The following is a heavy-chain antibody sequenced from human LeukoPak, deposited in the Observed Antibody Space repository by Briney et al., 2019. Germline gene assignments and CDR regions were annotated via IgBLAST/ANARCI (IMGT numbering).Heavy chain of an antibody. CDR3: ARGGYDILTGYY. J-gene: IGHJ4*02. D-gene: IGHD3-9*01. V-gene: IGHV4-59*08. CDR2: IYYSGST. CDR1: GGSISSYY. Sequence: SETLSLTCTVSGGSISSYYWSWIRQPPGKGLEWIGYIYYSGSTNYNPSLKSRVTISVDTSKNQFSLKLSSVTAADTAVYYCARGGYDILTGYYWGQETLVTVSS.